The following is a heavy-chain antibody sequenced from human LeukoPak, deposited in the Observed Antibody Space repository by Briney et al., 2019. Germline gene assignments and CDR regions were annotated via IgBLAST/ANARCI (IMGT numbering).Heavy chain of an antibody. CDR1: GFTFSSYA. J-gene: IGHJ4*02. CDR2: ISYDGSNK. V-gene: IGHV3-30-3*01. D-gene: IGHD5-12*01. CDR3: AREWLRFFDY. Sequence: GGSLRLSCAASGFTFSSYAMHWVRQAPGKGLEWVAVISYDGSNKYYADSMKGRFTISRDNSKNTLYLQMNSLRAEDTAVYYCAREWLRFFDYWGQGTLVTVSS.